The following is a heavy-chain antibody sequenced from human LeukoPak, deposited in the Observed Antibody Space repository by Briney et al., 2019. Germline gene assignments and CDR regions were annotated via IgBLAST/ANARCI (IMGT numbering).Heavy chain of an antibody. D-gene: IGHD3-22*01. CDR3: AKYYDSSGYYSRPCFDY. CDR1: GFTVSSNY. V-gene: IGHV3-53*01. J-gene: IGHJ4*02. CDR2: IYSGGST. Sequence: PGGSLRLSCAASGFTVSSNYMSWVRQAPGKGLEWVSVIYSGGSTYYADSVKGRFTISRDNSKNTLYLQMNSLRAEDTAVYYCAKYYDSSGYYSRPCFDYWGQGTLVTVSS.